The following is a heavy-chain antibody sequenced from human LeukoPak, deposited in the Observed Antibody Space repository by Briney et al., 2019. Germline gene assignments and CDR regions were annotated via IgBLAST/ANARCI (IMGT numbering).Heavy chain of an antibody. J-gene: IGHJ4*02. V-gene: IGHV4-34*01. CDR3: ARETCSGGSCYADY. Sequence: SETLSLTCAVYGESFSGYYWSWIRQPPGKGLEWIGEINHSGSTNYNPSLKRRVTISVDTSKNQFSLKLSSVTAADTAVYYCARETCSGGSCYADYWGQGTLVTVSS. CDR2: INHSGST. D-gene: IGHD2-15*01. CDR1: GESFSGYY.